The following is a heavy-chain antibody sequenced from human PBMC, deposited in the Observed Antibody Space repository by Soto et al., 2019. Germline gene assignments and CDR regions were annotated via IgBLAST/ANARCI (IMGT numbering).Heavy chain of an antibody. D-gene: IGHD3-22*01. CDR2: ISSSSSYI. Sequence: PGGSLRLSCAASGFTFSSYSMNWVRQAPGKGLEWVSSISSSSSYIYYADSVKGRFTISRDNAKNSLYLQMNSLRAEDTAVYYCAGGNYYEKEAKPVDYWGQGTLVTVSS. V-gene: IGHV3-21*01. J-gene: IGHJ4*02. CDR1: GFTFSSYS. CDR3: AGGNYYEKEAKPVDY.